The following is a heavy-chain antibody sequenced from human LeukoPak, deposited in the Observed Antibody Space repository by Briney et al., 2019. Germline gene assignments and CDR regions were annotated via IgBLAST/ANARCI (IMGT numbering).Heavy chain of an antibody. J-gene: IGHJ3*02. Sequence: PGGSLRLSCAASGFTFSSSGMHWVRQAPGKGLEWVAFIRHDGSYKYYADSVKGRFTISRDNSKNTLYLQMNSLRAEDTAVYYCAKDGVNLWFGEFSETRQADAFDIWGQGTMVTVSS. CDR2: IRHDGSYK. V-gene: IGHV3-30*02. CDR1: GFTFSSSG. CDR3: AKDGVNLWFGEFSETRQADAFDI. D-gene: IGHD3-10*01.